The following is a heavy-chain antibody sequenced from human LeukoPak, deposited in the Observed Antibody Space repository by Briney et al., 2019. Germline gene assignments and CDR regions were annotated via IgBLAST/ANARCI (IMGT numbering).Heavy chain of an antibody. D-gene: IGHD2-21*02. CDR3: ARDCGSDCSQAFDI. J-gene: IGHJ3*02. V-gene: IGHV3-7*05. CDR1: GFTFSNYW. Sequence: GGSLRLSCAASGFTFSNYWMSWVRQAPGRGLEWVADIKQDGTQKYYVDSVEGRFTISRDNAKNSLYLQMNSLRVEDTAVYYCARDCGSDCSQAFDIWGQGTMVTVSS. CDR2: IKQDGTQK.